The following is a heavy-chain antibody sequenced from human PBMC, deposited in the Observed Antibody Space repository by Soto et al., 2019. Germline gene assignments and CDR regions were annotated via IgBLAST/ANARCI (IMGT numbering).Heavy chain of an antibody. CDR2: TYYRSKWYN. CDR1: GDSGSSNSAA. V-gene: IGHV6-1*01. Sequence: QALSLTFAISGDSGSSNSAACNLIRHSPSRGLEWLGRTYYRSKWYNDYAVSVKSRITINPDTSKNQFSLQLNSVTPEDTAVYYCARQAYYYGMDVWGQGTTVTVSS. J-gene: IGHJ6*02. CDR3: ARQAYYYGMDV.